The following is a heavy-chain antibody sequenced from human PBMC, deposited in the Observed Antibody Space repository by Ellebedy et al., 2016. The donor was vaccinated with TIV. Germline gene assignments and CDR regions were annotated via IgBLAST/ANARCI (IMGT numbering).Heavy chain of an antibody. Sequence: AASVKVSCKASAYSLTSAYVVWVRQAPRQGLEWMGWIYPSSDDTYSAQSLQGRLTMTTDTSTTTVYMELRSLRSDDTAVYYCARDYPYYESGNYWGQGTLVTVSS. V-gene: IGHV1-18*04. J-gene: IGHJ4*02. D-gene: IGHD3-22*01. CDR3: ARDYPYYESGNY. CDR1: AYSLTSAY. CDR2: IYPSSDDT.